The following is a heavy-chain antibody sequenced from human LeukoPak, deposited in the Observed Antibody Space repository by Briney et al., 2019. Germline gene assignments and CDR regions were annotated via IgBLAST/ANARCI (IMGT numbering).Heavy chain of an antibody. CDR3: ARGVLDFWSGYYWFDP. CDR2: MNPNSGNT. J-gene: IGHJ5*02. V-gene: IGHV1-8*01. Sequence: ASVKVSCTASGYTFTSYDINWVRRATGQGLEWMGWMNPNSGNTGYAQKFQGRVTMTRNTSISTAYMELSSLRSEDTAVYYCARGVLDFWSGYYWFDPWGQGTLVTVSS. D-gene: IGHD3-3*01. CDR1: GYTFTSYD.